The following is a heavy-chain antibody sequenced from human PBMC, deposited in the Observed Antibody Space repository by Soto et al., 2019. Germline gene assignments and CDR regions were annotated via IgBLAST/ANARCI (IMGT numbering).Heavy chain of an antibody. Sequence: GGSLRRSFSASGFAFDDYVMHWVRQPPGGGLEWGSGSTWNGATIRYVDSVKGRFTISRDKAENSLYMQMNSLRPADTAVYYCAKGGSAALIAPSGRDNWFDPWGQGTKVTVYS. V-gene: IGHV3-9*01. CDR1: GFAFDDYV. CDR3: AKGGSAALIAPSGRDNWFDP. J-gene: IGHJ5*02. CDR2: STWNGATI. D-gene: IGHD6-25*01.